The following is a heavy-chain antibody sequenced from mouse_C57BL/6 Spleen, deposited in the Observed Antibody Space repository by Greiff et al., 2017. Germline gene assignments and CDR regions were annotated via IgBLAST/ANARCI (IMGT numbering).Heavy chain of an antibody. D-gene: IGHD1-1*01. CDR3: ARREVTTVVEGYWYFDV. J-gene: IGHJ1*03. Sequence: VQLKESVAELVRPGASVKLSCTASGFNIKNTYMHWVKQRPEQGLEWIGRIDPANGNTKYAPKFQGKATITADTSSNTAYLQLSSLTSEDTAIYYCARREVTTVVEGYWYFDVWGTGTTVTVSS. CDR1: GFNIKNTY. V-gene: IGHV14-3*01. CDR2: IDPANGNT.